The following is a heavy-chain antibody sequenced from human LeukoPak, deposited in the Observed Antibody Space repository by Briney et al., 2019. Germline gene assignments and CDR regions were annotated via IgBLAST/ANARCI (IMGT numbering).Heavy chain of an antibody. Sequence: GGSLRLSCAASGFTFSSYGMSWVRQAPGKELEWVSALSGSGGSKYYADSVKGRFTLSRDNSKNTLFLQMNSLRAEDTAVYYCAKGSDYGGNSDYFDYWGQGTLVTVSS. D-gene: IGHD4-23*01. CDR1: GFTFSSYG. V-gene: IGHV3-23*01. CDR2: LSGSGGSK. J-gene: IGHJ4*02. CDR3: AKGSDYGGNSDYFDY.